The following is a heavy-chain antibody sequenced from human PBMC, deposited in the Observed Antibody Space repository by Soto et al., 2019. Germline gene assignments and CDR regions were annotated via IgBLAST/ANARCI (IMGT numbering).Heavy chain of an antibody. CDR2: MNPNSGNK. CDR3: AMEKSGYYDY. D-gene: IGHD3-3*01. CDR1: GYTFTSYD. J-gene: IGHJ4*02. Sequence: QVQLVQSGAEVKKPGASVKVSCKAYGYTFTSYDINWVRQATGQGLEWMGWMNPNSGNKGYAQKCQGRVTLTRNTSISTAYMELSSRRSEYTAVYYCAMEKSGYYDYWGQGSLVTVSS. V-gene: IGHV1-8*01.